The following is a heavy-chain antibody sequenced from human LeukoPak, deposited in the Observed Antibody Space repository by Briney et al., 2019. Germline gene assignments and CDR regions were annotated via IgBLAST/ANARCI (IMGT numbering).Heavy chain of an antibody. Sequence: ASVKVSCKASGYTFTSYYMHWVRQAPGQGLEWMGWMNPNSGNTGYAQKFQGRVTMTRNTSISTAYMELSSLRSEDTAVYYCARDWGAEYGSGSYTYFDYWGQGTLVTVSS. D-gene: IGHD3-10*01. V-gene: IGHV1-8*02. CDR2: MNPNSGNT. CDR3: ARDWGAEYGSGSYTYFDY. J-gene: IGHJ4*02. CDR1: GYTFTSYY.